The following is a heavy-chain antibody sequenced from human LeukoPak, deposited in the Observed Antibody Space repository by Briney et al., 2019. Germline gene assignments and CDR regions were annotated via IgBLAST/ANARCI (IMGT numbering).Heavy chain of an antibody. CDR3: GIAAAGNYPIDY. Sequence: ASVKVSCKASGYTFISYYMHWVRQAPGQGLEWMGIINPSGGSTRYAQKFQGRVTMTRDTSTNTVYMELSSLRSEDTAVYYCGIAAAGNYPIDYWGQGTLVTVSS. D-gene: IGHD6-13*01. V-gene: IGHV1-46*01. CDR1: GYTFISYY. CDR2: INPSGGST. J-gene: IGHJ4*02.